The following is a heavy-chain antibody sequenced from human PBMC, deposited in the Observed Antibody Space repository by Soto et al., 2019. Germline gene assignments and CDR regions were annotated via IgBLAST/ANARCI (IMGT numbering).Heavy chain of an antibody. CDR1: GYSFTSYW. CDR3: ARGEGGDIVVVPAAPFPMDV. CDR2: IYPGDSDT. V-gene: IGHV5-51*01. J-gene: IGHJ6*02. D-gene: IGHD2-2*01. Sequence: GESLKISCKGSGYSFTSYWIGWVRQMPGKGLEWMGIIYPGDSDTRYSPSFQGQVTISADKSISTAYLQWSSLKASDTAMYYCARGEGGDIVVVPAAPFPMDVWGQGTTVTVSS.